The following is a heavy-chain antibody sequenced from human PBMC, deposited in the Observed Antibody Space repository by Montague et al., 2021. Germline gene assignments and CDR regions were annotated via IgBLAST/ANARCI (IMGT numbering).Heavy chain of an antibody. Sequence: CAISGDSVSNSNAAWNWIRESPSRGLEWLGRTYYRSTWYTDYAVSVKGRIAINPDTSKNQFSLQLNSVTPEDTAEYYCAREGVGDLLFSFDSWGQGTLVTVSS. CDR1: GDSVSNSNAA. CDR2: TYYRSTWYT. J-gene: IGHJ4*02. V-gene: IGHV6-1*01. CDR3: AREGVGDLLFSFDS. D-gene: IGHD3-10*01.